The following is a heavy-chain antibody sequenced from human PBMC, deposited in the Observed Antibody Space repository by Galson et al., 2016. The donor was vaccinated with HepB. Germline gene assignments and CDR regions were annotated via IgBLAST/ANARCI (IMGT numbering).Heavy chain of an antibody. D-gene: IGHD5-18*01. J-gene: IGHJ4*02. CDR2: VNHDGNT. CDR3: ARAISGDSYGYGPDYFDY. V-gene: IGHV4-34*01. CDR1: GESLSYY. Sequence: ETLSLTCTVHGESLSYYWSWIRQAPGKGLEWIGEVNHDGNTRYSPSLKSRVTMSADTSKKQVPLNLSSVPAADSAVYYCARAISGDSYGYGPDYFDYWGQGTPVTVSS.